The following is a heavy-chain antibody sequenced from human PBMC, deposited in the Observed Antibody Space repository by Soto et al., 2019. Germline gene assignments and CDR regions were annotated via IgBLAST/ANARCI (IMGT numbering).Heavy chain of an antibody. V-gene: IGHV1-69*02. CDR3: ALTYYDILTGYPSQFDALDI. Sequence: QVQLVQSGAEVKKPGSSVKVSCKASGGTFSSYTISWVRQAPGQGLEWMGRIIPILGIANYAQKFHGRVTIIADKCTSTAYMEMSSLRSEDTAVYYCALTYYDILTGYPSQFDALDIWGQGTMVTVSS. J-gene: IGHJ3*02. CDR1: GGTFSSYT. D-gene: IGHD3-9*01. CDR2: IIPILGIA.